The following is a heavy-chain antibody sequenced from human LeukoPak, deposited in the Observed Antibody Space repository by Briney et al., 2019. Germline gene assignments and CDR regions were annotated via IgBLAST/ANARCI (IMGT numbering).Heavy chain of an antibody. Sequence: GASVKVSCKASGGTFSSYAISWVRQAPGQGLEWMGGIIPIFGTANYAQKFQGRVTITADESTSTAYMELSSLRSEDTAVYYCARNPRDLRYSSGWSTGWFDPWGQGTLVTVSS. CDR2: IIPIFGTA. CDR1: GGTFSSYA. D-gene: IGHD6-19*01. CDR3: ARNPRDLRYSSGWSTGWFDP. V-gene: IGHV1-69*13. J-gene: IGHJ5*02.